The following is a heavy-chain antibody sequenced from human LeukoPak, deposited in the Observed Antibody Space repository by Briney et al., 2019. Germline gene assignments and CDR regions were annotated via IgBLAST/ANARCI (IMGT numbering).Heavy chain of an antibody. CDR3: ARQTGSCFDY. Sequence: TLSLTCTVSGDPITSGVHYWSWIRQPAGKGLEWIGRIYTSGSTNYNPSLKSRVTISVDTSKNQFSLKLSSVTAADTAVYYCARQTGSCFDYWGQGTLVTVSS. CDR2: IYTSGST. CDR1: GDPITSGVHY. V-gene: IGHV4-61*02. D-gene: IGHD3-10*01. J-gene: IGHJ4*02.